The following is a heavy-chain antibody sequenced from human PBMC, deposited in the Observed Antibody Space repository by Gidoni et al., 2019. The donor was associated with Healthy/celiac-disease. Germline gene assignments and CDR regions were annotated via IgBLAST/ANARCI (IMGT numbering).Heavy chain of an antibody. Sequence: QVQLQQWGAGLLKPSETLSLTCAVYGGSFSGYYWSWIRQPPGKGLEWIGEINHSGSTNYNPSLKSRVTISVDTSKNQCSLKLSSVTAADTAVYYCARGGSDYVWGSYRLIYYFDYWGQGTLVTVSS. CDR3: ARGGSDYVWGSYRLIYYFDY. D-gene: IGHD3-16*02. V-gene: IGHV4-34*01. CDR1: GGSFSGYY. J-gene: IGHJ4*02. CDR2: INHSGST.